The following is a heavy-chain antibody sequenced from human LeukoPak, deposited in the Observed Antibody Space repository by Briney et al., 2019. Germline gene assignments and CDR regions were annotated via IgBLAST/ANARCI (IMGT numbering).Heavy chain of an antibody. Sequence: GASVKVSCKASGGTFSSYAISWMRQAPGQGLEWMGRIIPILGIANYAQKFQGRVAITADKSTSTAYMELSSLRSEDTAVYYCARRAAGYTYYFDYWGQGTLVTVSS. CDR2: IIPILGIA. CDR1: GGTFSSYA. J-gene: IGHJ4*02. V-gene: IGHV1-69*04. CDR3: ARRAAGYTYYFDY. D-gene: IGHD6-13*01.